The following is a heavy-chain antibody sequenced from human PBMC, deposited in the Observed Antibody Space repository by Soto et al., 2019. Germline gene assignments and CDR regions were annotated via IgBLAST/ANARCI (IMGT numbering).Heavy chain of an antibody. J-gene: IGHJ4*02. CDR1: GYTFTSYG. D-gene: IGHD1-1*01. Sequence: QVHLVQSGAEVKKPGASVKVSCKASGYTFTSYGITWVRQAPGQGLAWMGWISAHNGNTDYAQKLQGRVIVTRETSTSTAEMELRSLLSYDTAVYYWARGRYGDYWGQGALGTVSS. V-gene: IGHV1-18*01. CDR2: ISAHNGNT. CDR3: ARGRYGDY.